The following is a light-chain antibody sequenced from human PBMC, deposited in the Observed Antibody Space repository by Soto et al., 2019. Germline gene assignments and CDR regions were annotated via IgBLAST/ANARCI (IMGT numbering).Light chain of an antibody. V-gene: IGKV3-20*01. CDR3: QQYVTSLT. Sequence: EIVMTQSPGTLSVSPGERATLSCRASRGISSNLAWYQQKPGQAPRLLIYGASSRATGIPDRFSGSGSGTDFTLTISRLEPEDFAVYYCQQYVTSLTFGGGTKVDIK. J-gene: IGKJ4*01. CDR1: RGISSN. CDR2: GAS.